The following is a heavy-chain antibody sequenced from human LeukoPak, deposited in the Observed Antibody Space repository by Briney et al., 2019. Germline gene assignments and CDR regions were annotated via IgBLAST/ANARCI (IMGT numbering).Heavy chain of an antibody. J-gene: IGHJ4*02. V-gene: IGHV1-69*06. Sequence: SVKVSCKASGGTFSSYAISWVRQAPGQVLEWMGGIIPIFGTANYAQKFQGRVTITADKSTSTAYMELSSLRSEDTAVYYCAREKDGSGSYYGFDYWGQGTLVTVSS. CDR1: GGTFSSYA. CDR2: IIPIFGTA. D-gene: IGHD3-10*01. CDR3: AREKDGSGSYYGFDY.